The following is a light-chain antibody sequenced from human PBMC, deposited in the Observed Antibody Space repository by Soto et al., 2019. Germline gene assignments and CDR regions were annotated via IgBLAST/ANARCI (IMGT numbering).Light chain of an antibody. V-gene: IGLV1-44*01. CDR2: SNT. Sequence: QSVLTQPPSASGTPGQRVTISCSGSSSNIGSNTVNWYQHLPGTAPKLLIYSNTQRPSGVPDRFSGSRSGTSASLAISGLQSEDEADYYCAAWDGSLNGWVFGGGTKVTVL. CDR3: AAWDGSLNGWV. J-gene: IGLJ3*02. CDR1: SSNIGSNT.